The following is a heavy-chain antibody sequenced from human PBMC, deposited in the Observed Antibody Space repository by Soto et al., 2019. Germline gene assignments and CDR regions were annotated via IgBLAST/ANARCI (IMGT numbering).Heavy chain of an antibody. CDR3: ARVRVIAVAEYYFDY. Sequence: ASVKVSCKASGYTFTSYGISWVRQAPGQGLEWMGWISAYNGNTNYAQKLQGRVTMTTDTSTSTAYMELRSLRSDDTAVYYCARVRVIAVAEYYFDYWGQGTLVTVS. D-gene: IGHD6-19*01. V-gene: IGHV1-18*01. J-gene: IGHJ4*02. CDR1: GYTFTSYG. CDR2: ISAYNGNT.